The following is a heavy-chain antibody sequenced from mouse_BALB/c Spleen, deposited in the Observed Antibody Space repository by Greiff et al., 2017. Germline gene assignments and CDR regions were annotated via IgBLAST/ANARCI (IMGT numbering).Heavy chain of an antibody. D-gene: IGHD2-1*01. V-gene: IGHV1-69*02. J-gene: IGHJ2*01. Sequence: QVQLQQPGAELVKPGASVKLSCKASGYTFTSYWMHWVKQRPGQGLEWIGEIDPSDSYTNYNQKFKGKATLTVDKSSSTAYMQLSSLTSEDSAVYYCARSGGNYGLYYFDYWGQGTTLTVSS. CDR3: ARSGGNYGLYYFDY. CDR2: IDPSDSYT. CDR1: GYTFTSYW.